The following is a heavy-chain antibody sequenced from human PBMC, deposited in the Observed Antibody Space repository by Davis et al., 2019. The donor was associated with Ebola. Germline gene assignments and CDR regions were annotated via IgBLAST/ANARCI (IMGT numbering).Heavy chain of an antibody. CDR3: ERAQFPTTSDH. CDR1: GYTFTNYV. D-gene: IGHD1-1*01. Sequence: ASVKVSCKASGYTFTNYVITWVRQAPGQGLEWMGWINPHNGNTNYAQNVQGRVIMTSDTATTTAYMEVGSLISDDTAVYYCERAQFPTTSDHWGQGTLVTVSS. J-gene: IGHJ4*02. CDR2: INPHNGNT. V-gene: IGHV1-18*04.